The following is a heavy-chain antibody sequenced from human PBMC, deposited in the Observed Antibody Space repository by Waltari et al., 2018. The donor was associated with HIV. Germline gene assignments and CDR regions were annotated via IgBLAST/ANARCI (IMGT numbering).Heavy chain of an antibody. D-gene: IGHD3-3*01. Sequence: QVRLQESGPGLVKPSETLSLTCTVSGTSLGSGSFYWSWIRQSPDKKMEWIGFIYSTGRTNYNPSLESRVTMSVDTSKNQFSLHLSSVTPGDTATYYCVRDSFGFDTWGEGTLVTVPP. J-gene: IGHJ5*02. CDR2: IYSTGRT. CDR3: VRDSFGFDT. V-gene: IGHV4-61*01. CDR1: GTSLGSGSFY.